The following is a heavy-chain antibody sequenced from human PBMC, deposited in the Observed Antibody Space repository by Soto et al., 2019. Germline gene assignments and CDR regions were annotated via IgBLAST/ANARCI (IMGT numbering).Heavy chain of an antibody. CDR1: GGSFSGYY. D-gene: IGHD2-2*02. V-gene: IGHV4-34*01. J-gene: IGHJ5*02. CDR3: ALAQYTNSRRFDP. Sequence: PSETLSLTCGVYGGSFSGYYWTWIRQPPGKGLEWIGEINQSGATNYNPSLKSRVTISVDSSKNQFSLKLTSVTAADTAVYFCALAQYTNSRRFDPWGQVTLVTVSS. CDR2: INQSGAT.